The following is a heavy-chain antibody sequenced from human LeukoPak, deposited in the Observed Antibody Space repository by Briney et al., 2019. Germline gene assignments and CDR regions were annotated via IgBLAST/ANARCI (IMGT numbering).Heavy chain of an antibody. Sequence: SVKVSCKASGGTFSSYAISWVRQAPGQGLEWMGGIIPIFGTANYAQKFQGRVTITADESTSTAYMELSSLRSDDTAVYYCARSSVPYSGSYWSYWGQGTLVTVSS. J-gene: IGHJ4*02. CDR2: IIPIFGTA. CDR1: GGTFSSYA. V-gene: IGHV1-69*13. D-gene: IGHD1-26*01. CDR3: ARSSVPYSGSYWSY.